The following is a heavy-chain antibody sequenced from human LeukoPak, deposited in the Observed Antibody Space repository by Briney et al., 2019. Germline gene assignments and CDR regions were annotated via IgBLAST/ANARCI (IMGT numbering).Heavy chain of an antibody. CDR2: ISGSGGST. D-gene: IGHD6-13*01. CDR1: GFTFSSYA. J-gene: IGHJ4*02. CDR3: AKPAAGTVPPRDYFDY. V-gene: IGHV3-23*01. Sequence: GGSLRLSCAASGFTFSSYAMSWVRQAPGKGLEGVSAISGSGGSTYYADSVKGRFTISSDNSKNTLYLQMNSLRAEDTAVYYCAKPAAGTVPPRDYFDYWGQGTLVTVSS.